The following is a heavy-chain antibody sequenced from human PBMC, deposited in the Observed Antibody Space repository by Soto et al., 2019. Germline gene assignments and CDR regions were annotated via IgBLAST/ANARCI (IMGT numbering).Heavy chain of an antibody. CDR3: AKVSRPSRISTPDFDY. CDR1: GFTLSSYS. CDR2: ISYDGNTQ. Sequence: QVQLVESGGGVVQPGTSLRLSCAASGFTLSSYSIHWVRQAPGKGLDWVAVISYDGNTQFYGDSVKGRFIVSRDNSRNTLYLQLNNLQDEDTAVYYCAKVSRPSRISTPDFDYWGQGTLVTFSS. J-gene: IGHJ4*02. V-gene: IGHV3-30-3*01.